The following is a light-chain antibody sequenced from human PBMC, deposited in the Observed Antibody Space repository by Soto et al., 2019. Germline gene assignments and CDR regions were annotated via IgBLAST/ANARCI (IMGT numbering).Light chain of an antibody. CDR3: QQYDSSPLT. J-gene: IGKJ4*01. CDR2: GAS. Sequence: EIVLTQSPGTLSLSPGERATLSCRASQSVSSSYLAWYQQKPGQAPRLLIYGASSRATGIPDRFSGSGSGTYFTLTISRLAPEDFAVYYCQQYDSSPLTFGGGTKVEIK. V-gene: IGKV3-20*01. CDR1: QSVSSSY.